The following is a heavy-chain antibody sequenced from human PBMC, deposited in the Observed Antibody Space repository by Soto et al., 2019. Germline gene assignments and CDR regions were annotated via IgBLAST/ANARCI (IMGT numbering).Heavy chain of an antibody. V-gene: IGHV3-23*01. D-gene: IGHD5-12*01. CDR1: GFSFDEYA. CDR3: AKGYYSGYDLAYFDY. J-gene: IGHJ4*02. CDR2: ISGSGDNT. Sequence: EVQLLESGGGLAQPGGSVRLSCAASGFSFDEYAMTWVRQAAGKGLEWVSAISGSGDNTYYADSVKGRFTISRDNSKNPLYLQLNSLRGEDTAVYYCAKGYYSGYDLAYFDYWGQGTLVTVSS.